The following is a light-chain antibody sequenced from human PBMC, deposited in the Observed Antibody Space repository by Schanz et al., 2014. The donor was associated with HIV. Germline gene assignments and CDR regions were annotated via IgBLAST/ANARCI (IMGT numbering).Light chain of an antibody. Sequence: EIVLTQSPGRLSLSPGERATLSCRASQSVGGSQLAWFQLKRGQPPRLLIYATSFRAVGIPDRFSGSGSETAFTLTISGLEPEDFAVYYCQQYGRTPYTFGQGTKLEIK. J-gene: IGKJ2*01. CDR3: QQYGRTPYT. V-gene: IGKV3-20*01. CDR2: ATS. CDR1: QSVGGSQ.